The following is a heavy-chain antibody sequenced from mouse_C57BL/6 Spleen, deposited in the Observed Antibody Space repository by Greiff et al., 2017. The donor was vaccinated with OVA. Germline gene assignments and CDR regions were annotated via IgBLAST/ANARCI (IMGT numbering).Heavy chain of an antibody. CDR2: INPNYGTT. Sequence: VQLQQSGPELVKPGASVKISCKASGYSFTDYNMNWVKQSNGKSLEWIGVINPNYGTTSYNQKFKGKATLTVDQSSSTDYLQLNSLTSEDAAVYYCAKAYSNYYAMDYWGQGTSVTVSS. J-gene: IGHJ4*01. CDR3: AKAYSNYYAMDY. D-gene: IGHD2-5*01. V-gene: IGHV1-39*01. CDR1: GYSFTDYN.